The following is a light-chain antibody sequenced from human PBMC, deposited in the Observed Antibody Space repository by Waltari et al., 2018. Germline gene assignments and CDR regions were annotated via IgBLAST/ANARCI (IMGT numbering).Light chain of an antibody. Sequence: DIQMTQSPSTLSASVGNRVPITCRASQSFSSWLAWYQQKPGKAPKLLIYKASSLESGVPSRFSGSESGTEFTLTISSLQPDDFATYYCQQYNSYPRTFGQGTKVEIK. V-gene: IGKV1-5*03. J-gene: IGKJ1*01. CDR2: KAS. CDR3: QQYNSYPRT. CDR1: QSFSSW.